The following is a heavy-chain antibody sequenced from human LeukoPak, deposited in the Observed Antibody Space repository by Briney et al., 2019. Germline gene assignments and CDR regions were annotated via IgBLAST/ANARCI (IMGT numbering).Heavy chain of an antibody. Sequence: ASEKISCKASGYTFTNFGISWVRHAPGQGLEWMGWISIYNGNTSYAQKFQGRVTMTTDTATSTAYMGLRSLRSEDTAVYYCARALSGSAGLGSYWGQGTLVTVSS. CDR3: ARALSGSAGLGSY. J-gene: IGHJ4*02. V-gene: IGHV1-18*01. CDR1: GYTFTNFG. D-gene: IGHD1-26*01. CDR2: ISIYNGNT.